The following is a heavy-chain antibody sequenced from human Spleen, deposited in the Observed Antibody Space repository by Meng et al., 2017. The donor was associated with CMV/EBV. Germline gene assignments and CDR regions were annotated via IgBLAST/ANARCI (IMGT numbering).Heavy chain of an antibody. D-gene: IGHD3-3*01. CDR2: IEQDGDDI. CDR1: GFSFSSYW. V-gene: IGHV3-7*01. CDR3: ARIFGVQRHFDY. J-gene: IGHJ4*02. Sequence: GGPLRLSCAASGFSFSSYWMTWVRQAPGKGLEWVANIEQDGDDISYVDSVKGRFTISRDNADNLLFLQLNSLRAEDTAVYYCARIFGVQRHFDYWGQGTLVTVSS.